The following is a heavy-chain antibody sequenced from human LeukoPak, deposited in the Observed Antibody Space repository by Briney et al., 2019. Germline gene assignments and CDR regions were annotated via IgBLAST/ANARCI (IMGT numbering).Heavy chain of an antibody. Sequence: SEALSLTCTVSGGSISRYYWSWIRQPPGKGLEWIGYIYYSGSTNYNPSLKSRVTISVDTSKNQFSLKLSSVTAADTAVYYCARSSYNWNDLFDYWGQGTLVTVSS. J-gene: IGHJ4*02. CDR2: IYYSGST. CDR1: GGSISRYY. D-gene: IGHD1-20*01. CDR3: ARSSYNWNDLFDY. V-gene: IGHV4-59*01.